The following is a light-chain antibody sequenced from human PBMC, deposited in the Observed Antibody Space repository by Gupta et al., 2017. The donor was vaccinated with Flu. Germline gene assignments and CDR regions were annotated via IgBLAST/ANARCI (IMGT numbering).Light chain of an antibody. CDR2: YTS. CDR1: QSIGSS. CDR3: HQSSSLPRT. J-gene: IGKJ1*01. Sequence: ELVLTQSPDFPSVTPKEKVTITSRASQSIGSSIHWYQQKPEQSPKLLIKYTSQSFSGVPSRFSGSGSGTYFTLTINSLGAEDAATYYCHQSSSLPRTFGQGTKVEIK. V-gene: IGKV6-21*01.